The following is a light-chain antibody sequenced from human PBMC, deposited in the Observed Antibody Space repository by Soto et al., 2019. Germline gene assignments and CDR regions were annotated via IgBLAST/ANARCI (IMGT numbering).Light chain of an antibody. J-gene: IGKJ4*01. V-gene: IGKV1-12*01. Sequence: DIQMTQSPSSVPASVGDRVTITCRASHDLSTWLTWYQQKPGKAPKLLLYAASSLQCGVPSRFRGYGSGTYFTLTISSLQPEDFETYDCQQSNYLPLTFGGETKVDIK. CDR1: HDLSTW. CDR3: QQSNYLPLT. CDR2: AAS.